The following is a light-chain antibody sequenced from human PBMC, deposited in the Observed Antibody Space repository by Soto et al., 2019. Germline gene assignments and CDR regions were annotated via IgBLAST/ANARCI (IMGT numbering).Light chain of an antibody. J-gene: IGKJ1*01. Sequence: DIQMTQSPSSLSASVGDRVTITCRASQGISNYLAWYQQKPGKVPKLLIYAASTLQSGDPSRFSGSETGTDFTLIISSLQPEDVATYYCQKYNSAPRTFGQGTKVDIK. CDR1: QGISNY. CDR3: QKYNSAPRT. V-gene: IGKV1-27*01. CDR2: AAS.